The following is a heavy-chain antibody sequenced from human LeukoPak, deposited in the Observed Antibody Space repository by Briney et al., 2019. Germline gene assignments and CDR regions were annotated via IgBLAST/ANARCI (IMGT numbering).Heavy chain of an antibody. J-gene: IGHJ4*02. CDR3: ARLGFTNDY. D-gene: IGHD1-1*01. CDR1: GGSISSSSYY. Sequence: SETLSLTCTVSGGSISSSSYYWGWIRQPPGKGLEWIGSIYYSGSTYYNPSLKSRVTISVDTSKNQFSLKLSSVTAADTAVYYCARLGFTNDYWGQRTLVTVSS. CDR2: IYYSGST. V-gene: IGHV4-39*01.